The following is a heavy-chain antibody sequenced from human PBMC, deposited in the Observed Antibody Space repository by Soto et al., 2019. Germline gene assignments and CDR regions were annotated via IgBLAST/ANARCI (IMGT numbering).Heavy chain of an antibody. CDR2: IAYGGST. CDR1: GGSFSGTTYN. CDR3: ARPWGDYGVLHPFDY. J-gene: IGHJ4*02. D-gene: IGHD4-17*01. Sequence: QLQLQESGPGLVKPSETLALTCAVSGGSFSGTTYNCSWLRQAPGKGLGMIGSIAYGGSTYNNPSLKSRVTMSVDTSKNQFSLNLNSVPAAETAVYYCARPWGDYGVLHPFDYCGQGTLVTVSS. V-gene: IGHV4-39*01.